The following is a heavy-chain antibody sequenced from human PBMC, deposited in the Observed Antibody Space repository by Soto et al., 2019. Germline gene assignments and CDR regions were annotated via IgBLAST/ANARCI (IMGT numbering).Heavy chain of an antibody. V-gene: IGHV3-48*02. CDR3: ARGNPITMIVVVAPDFDY. D-gene: IGHD3-22*01. CDR2: ISSSSSTI. CDR1: GFTFSSYS. J-gene: IGHJ4*02. Sequence: EVQLVESGGGLVQPGGSLRLSCAASGFTFSSYSMNWVRQAPGKGLEWVSYISSSSSTIYYADSVKGRFTISRDNAKNSLYLQMNSLRDEDTAVYYSARGNPITMIVVVAPDFDYWGQGTLVTVSS.